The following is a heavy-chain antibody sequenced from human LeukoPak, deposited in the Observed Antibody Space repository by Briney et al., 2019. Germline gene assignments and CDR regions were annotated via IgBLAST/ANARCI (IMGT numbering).Heavy chain of an antibody. Sequence: GGSLRLSCAASGFTFSSYAMSWVRQAPGKGLEGVSAISGSGGSTYSADSVKGRFTISRDNSKTTLYLQMNSLRAEDTAVYYCAKLPLDVVGVAATTSWFDTWGQGTLVTVSS. J-gene: IGHJ5*02. CDR1: GFTFSSYA. V-gene: IGHV3-23*01. D-gene: IGHD2-15*01. CDR3: AKLPLDVVGVAATTSWFDT. CDR2: ISGSGGST.